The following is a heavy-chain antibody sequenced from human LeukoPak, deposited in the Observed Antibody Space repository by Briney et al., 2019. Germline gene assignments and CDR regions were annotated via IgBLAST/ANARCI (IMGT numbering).Heavy chain of an antibody. Sequence: GGSLRLSCAASGFTFSSYDMSWVRQAPGKGLEWVSAISGSGGSTYYADSVKGRFTISRDNSKNTLYLQMNSLRAEDTAVYYCARAKFDSSGYYYRGFDIWGQGTMVTVSS. CDR3: ARAKFDSSGYYYRGFDI. D-gene: IGHD3-22*01. J-gene: IGHJ3*02. V-gene: IGHV3-23*01. CDR2: ISGSGGST. CDR1: GFTFSSYD.